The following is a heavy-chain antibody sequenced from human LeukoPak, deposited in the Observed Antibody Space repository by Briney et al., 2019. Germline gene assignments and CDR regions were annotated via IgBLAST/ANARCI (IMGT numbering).Heavy chain of an antibody. CDR3: ARGGGTIFGVVTILWYFDL. CDR1: GGTFSSYA. J-gene: IGHJ2*01. Sequence: RASVKVSCKASGGTFSSYATSWVRQAPGQGLEWMGGIIPIFGTANYAQKFQGRVTITADESTNTAYMELSSLRSEDTAVYYCARGGGTIFGVVTILWYFDLWGRGTLVTVSS. D-gene: IGHD3-3*01. CDR2: IIPIFGTA. V-gene: IGHV1-69*13.